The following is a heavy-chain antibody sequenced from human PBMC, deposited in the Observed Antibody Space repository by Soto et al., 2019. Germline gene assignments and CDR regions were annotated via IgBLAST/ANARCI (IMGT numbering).Heavy chain of an antibody. CDR3: ARKRSQYCSSTSCSRYYYYTDV. Sequence: PSETLSLTCTVSGGSISSGGYYWSWIRQHPGKGLEWIGYIYYSGSTYYNPSLKSRVTISVDTSKNQFSLKLSSVTAADTAVYYCARKRSQYCSSTSCSRYYYYTDVWGKGTTVTGSS. V-gene: IGHV4-31*03. CDR2: IYYSGST. CDR1: GGSISSGGYY. J-gene: IGHJ6*03. D-gene: IGHD2-2*01.